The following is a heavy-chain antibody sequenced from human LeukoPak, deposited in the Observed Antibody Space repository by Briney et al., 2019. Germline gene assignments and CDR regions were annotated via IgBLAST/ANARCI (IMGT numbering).Heavy chain of an antibody. V-gene: IGHV4-39*01. Sequence: SETLSLTCTVSGSSITSSSYYWGWIRQPPGKGLQWIGSIYYSGSTYYNPSLKSRVTISVDTSKIQFSLKLSSVTAADTAVYYCARGRRDGYNLEYFDNWGQGTLVTVSS. CDR3: ARGRRDGYNLEYFDN. D-gene: IGHD5-24*01. CDR2: IYYSGST. CDR1: GSSITSSSYY. J-gene: IGHJ4*02.